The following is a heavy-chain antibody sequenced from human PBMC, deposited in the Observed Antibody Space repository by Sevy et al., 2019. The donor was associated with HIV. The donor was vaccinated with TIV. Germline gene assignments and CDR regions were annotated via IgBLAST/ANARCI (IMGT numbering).Heavy chain of an antibody. CDR1: GFTFSSYS. V-gene: IGHV3-21*01. J-gene: IGHJ3*02. CDR3: AREEQQLRAFDI. CDR2: ISSSSYI. Sequence: GGSLRLSCAASGFTFSSYSMNWVRQAPGKGLEWVSSISSSSYIYYADSVKGRFTISRDNAKNSLYLQMNSLRAEDTAVYYCAREEQQLRAFDIWGQGTMVTVSS. D-gene: IGHD6-13*01.